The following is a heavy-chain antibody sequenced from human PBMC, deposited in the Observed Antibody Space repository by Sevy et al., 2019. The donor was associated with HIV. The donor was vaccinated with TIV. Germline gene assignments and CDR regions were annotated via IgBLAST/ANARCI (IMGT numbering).Heavy chain of an antibody. Sequence: GGSLRLSCAASGFSLSDHAVSWVRQTPGKGLEWLAVISYNGRNQYYADSVKGRSTISKDDSMNTLYLHLNSLRAEDTAVYYCARFVGYCSGGRCSIIDFWGQGTLVTVSS. V-gene: IGHV3-30*04. CDR2: ISYNGRNQ. J-gene: IGHJ4*02. CDR3: ARFVGYCSGGRCSIIDF. D-gene: IGHD2-15*01. CDR1: GFSLSDHA.